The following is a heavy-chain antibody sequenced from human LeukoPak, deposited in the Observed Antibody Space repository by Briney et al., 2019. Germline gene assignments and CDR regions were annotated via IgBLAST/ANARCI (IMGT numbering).Heavy chain of an antibody. V-gene: IGHV3-72*01. CDR1: GFTVSTNY. D-gene: IGHD6-13*01. Sequence: PGGSLRLSCAASGFTVSTNYMDWVRQAPGEGLEWIGRSKSKTYNYITQYAAFVQGRLTISRDNSKNSLYLQINSLKTEDTAVYYCAREQLVITNWFDPWGQGTLVTVSS. CDR3: AREQLVITNWFDP. CDR2: SKSKTYNYIT. J-gene: IGHJ5*02.